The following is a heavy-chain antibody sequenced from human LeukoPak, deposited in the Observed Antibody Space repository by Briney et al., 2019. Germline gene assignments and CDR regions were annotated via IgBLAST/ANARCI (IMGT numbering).Heavy chain of an antibody. CDR1: GYSFTSYW. D-gene: IGHD3-22*01. V-gene: IGHV5-51*01. CDR2: IYPGDSDT. Sequence: GESLKISRKGSGYSFTSYWIGWVRQMPGKGLEWMGIIYPGDSDTRYSPSFQGQVTISADKSISTAYLQWSSLKASDTAMYYCARRGYYDSSGSPPPDYWGQGTLVTVSS. J-gene: IGHJ4*02. CDR3: ARRGYYDSSGSPPPDY.